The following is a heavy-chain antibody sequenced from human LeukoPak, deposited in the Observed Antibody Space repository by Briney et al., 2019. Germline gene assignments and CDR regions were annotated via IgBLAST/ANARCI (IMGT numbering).Heavy chain of an antibody. D-gene: IGHD4-17*01. CDR2: INTDGSTI. Sequence: GGSLRLSCAASGFTFGNYWMHWVRQAPGKGLVWVSRINTDGSTITYADSVKVRFTISRDNAKNKVYLQMSSLRAEDTAVYYCARGDYGDYFDYWGQGTLIIVSS. V-gene: IGHV3-74*01. J-gene: IGHJ4*02. CDR1: GFTFGNYW. CDR3: ARGDYGDYFDY.